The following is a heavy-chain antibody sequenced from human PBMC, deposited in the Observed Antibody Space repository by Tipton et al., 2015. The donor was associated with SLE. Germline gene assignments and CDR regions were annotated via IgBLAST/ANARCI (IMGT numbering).Heavy chain of an antibody. CDR2: ISSSSSYI. J-gene: IGHJ4*02. CDR1: GFTFSTYW. Sequence: SLRLSCAASGFTFSTYWMSWVRQAPGKGLEWVSSISSSSSYIYYADSVKGRFTISRDNAKNSLYLQMNSLRAEDTAVYYCARDWSMYSGYDRDFDYWGQGTLVTVSS. CDR3: ARDWSMYSGYDRDFDY. D-gene: IGHD5-12*01. V-gene: IGHV3-21*01.